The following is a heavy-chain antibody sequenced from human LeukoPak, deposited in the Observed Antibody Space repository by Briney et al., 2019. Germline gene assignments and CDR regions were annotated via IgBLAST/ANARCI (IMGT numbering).Heavy chain of an antibody. J-gene: IGHJ5*02. V-gene: IGHV1-69*10. CDR2: IIPILGIA. CDR1: GGTFSIYT. D-gene: IGHD2-2*01. CDR3: ARSHSRAVPAANPLWGWFDP. Sequence: ASVKVSCKASGGTFSIYTISWVRQAPGQGREWMGGIIPILGIANYAQKFQGRVTITADKSTSTAYMELSSLRSEDTAVYYCARSHSRAVPAANPLWGWFDPWGQGTLVTVSS.